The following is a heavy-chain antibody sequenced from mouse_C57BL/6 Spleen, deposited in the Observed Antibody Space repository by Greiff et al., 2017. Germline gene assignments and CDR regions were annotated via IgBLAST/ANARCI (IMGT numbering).Heavy chain of an antibody. V-gene: IGHV1-18*01. CDR1: GYTFTDYN. J-gene: IGHJ4*01. Sequence: EVQLQQSGPELVKPGASVKIPCTASGYTFTDYNMAWVKQSHGKSLEWIGDINPNNGGTIYNQKFKGKATLTVDQSSSTAYMELRSLTSEDTAAYYSARYHDGYYGGDAMDYWGQGTSVTVSS. CDR2: INPNNGGT. D-gene: IGHD2-3*01. CDR3: ARYHDGYYGGDAMDY.